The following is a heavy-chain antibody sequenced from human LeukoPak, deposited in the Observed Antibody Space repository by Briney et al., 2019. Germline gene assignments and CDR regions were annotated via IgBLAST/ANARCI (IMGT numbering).Heavy chain of an antibody. Sequence: GGSLRLSCAASGFSFSTYAMTRVRQAPGKGLEWVACITGSGATTWYAGSVKGRFTISRDNFDNTLYLQMNSLRAEDTAVYYCAKVPNWNDISRCDYCGQGTLVTVPS. CDR2: ITGSGATT. D-gene: IGHD1-1*01. CDR3: AKVPNWNDISRCDY. CDR1: GFSFSTYA. J-gene: IGHJ4*02. V-gene: IGHV3-23*01.